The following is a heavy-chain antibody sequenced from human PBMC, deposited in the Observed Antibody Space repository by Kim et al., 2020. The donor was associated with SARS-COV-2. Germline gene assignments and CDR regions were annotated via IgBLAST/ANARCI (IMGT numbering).Heavy chain of an antibody. CDR1: EFTFSSYA. J-gene: IGHJ4*02. D-gene: IGHD3-22*01. CDR3: ARHDSSGFYDY. Sequence: GGSLRLSCAASEFTFSSYAMSWVRQAPGKGLEWVSTITGGGGSTYYSDSVKGRFTISRDNSQNTLYLQMSSLTAEDTAVYSCARHDSSGFYDYWGQGTLVTVSS. V-gene: IGHV3-23*01. CDR2: ITGGGGST.